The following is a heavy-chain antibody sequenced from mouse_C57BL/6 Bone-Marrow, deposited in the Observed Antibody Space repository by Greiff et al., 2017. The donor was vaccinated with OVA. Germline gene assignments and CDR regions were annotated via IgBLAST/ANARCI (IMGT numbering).Heavy chain of an antibody. CDR1: GYTFTSYW. CDR3: ARGPPYYGKAY. CDR2: IHPNSGST. Sequence: QVQLKQPGAELVKPGASVKLSCKASGYTFTSYWMHWVKQRPGQGLEWIGMIHPNSGSTNYNEKFKSKATLTVDKSSSTAYMQLSSLTSEDSAVYYCARGPPYYGKAYWGQGTTLTVSS. V-gene: IGHV1-64*01. J-gene: IGHJ2*01. D-gene: IGHD1-1*01.